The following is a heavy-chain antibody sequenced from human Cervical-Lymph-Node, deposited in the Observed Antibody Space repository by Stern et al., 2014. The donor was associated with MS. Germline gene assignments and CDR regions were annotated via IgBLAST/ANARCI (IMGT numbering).Heavy chain of an antibody. CDR3: ASPVTLTVGAMDV. Sequence: VQLVESGAEVKKPGSSVKVSCKASGGTFSTYPIIWVRQAPGQGLEWMGGIFPVFGTPNYAQKFQGRVTIHTADSSRTVCMALSSLRSEDTAVYYCASPVTLTVGAMDVWGQGTTITVSS. CDR1: GGTFSTYP. D-gene: IGHD4-17*01. CDR2: IFPVFGTP. J-gene: IGHJ6*02. V-gene: IGHV1-69*01.